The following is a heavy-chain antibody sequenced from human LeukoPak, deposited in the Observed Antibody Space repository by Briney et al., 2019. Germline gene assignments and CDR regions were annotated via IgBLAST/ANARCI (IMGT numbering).Heavy chain of an antibody. CDR2: ISGSGGST. Sequence: PGGSLRLSCAASGFTFSSYAMSWVRQAPGKGLEWVSAISGSGGSTYYTDSVKGRFTISRDNSKNTLYLQMNSLRAEDTAVYYCAEEKTDFTVTTKQAFDPWGQGTLVTVSS. CDR3: AEEKTDFTVTTKQAFDP. D-gene: IGHD4-17*01. CDR1: GFTFSSYA. J-gene: IGHJ5*02. V-gene: IGHV3-23*01.